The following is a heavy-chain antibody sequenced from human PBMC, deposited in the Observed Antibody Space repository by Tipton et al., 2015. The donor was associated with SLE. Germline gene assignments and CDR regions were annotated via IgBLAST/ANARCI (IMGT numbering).Heavy chain of an antibody. V-gene: IGHV4-59*01. CDR2: IYYSGST. Sequence: TLSLTCAVYGGSFSGYYWSWIRQPPGKGLEWIGYIYYSGSTNYNPSLKSRVTISVDTSKNQFSLKLSSVTAADTAVYYCARAMVRGVTDYWGQGTLVTVSS. D-gene: IGHD3-10*01. CDR3: ARAMVRGVTDY. CDR1: GGSFSGYY. J-gene: IGHJ4*02.